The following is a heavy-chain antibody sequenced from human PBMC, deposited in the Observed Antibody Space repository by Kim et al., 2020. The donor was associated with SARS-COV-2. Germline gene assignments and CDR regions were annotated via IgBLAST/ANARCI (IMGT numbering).Heavy chain of an antibody. D-gene: IGHD3-22*01. Sequence: GGSLRLSCAASGFTFSNAWKSWVRQAPGKGLEWVGRIKSKTDGGTTDYAAPVKGRFTISRDDSKNTLYLQMNSLKTEDTAVYYCTTERVGYYYDSSGYAYWGQGTLVTVSS. CDR2: IKSKTDGGTT. J-gene: IGHJ4*02. CDR3: TTERVGYYYDSSGYAY. CDR1: GFTFSNAW. V-gene: IGHV3-15*01.